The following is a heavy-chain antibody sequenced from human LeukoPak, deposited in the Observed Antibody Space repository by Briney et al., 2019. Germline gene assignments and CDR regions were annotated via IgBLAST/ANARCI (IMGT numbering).Heavy chain of an antibody. Sequence: GRSLRLSCAASGFTFSSYGMHWVRQAPGKGLEWVAVISYDGSNKYYADSVKGRFTISRDNSKNTLYLQMNSLRAEDTAVYYCATGYCSSTSCPIDYWGQGTLVTVSS. J-gene: IGHJ4*02. CDR3: ATGYCSSTSCPIDY. D-gene: IGHD2-2*01. V-gene: IGHV3-30*03. CDR1: GFTFSSYG. CDR2: ISYDGSNK.